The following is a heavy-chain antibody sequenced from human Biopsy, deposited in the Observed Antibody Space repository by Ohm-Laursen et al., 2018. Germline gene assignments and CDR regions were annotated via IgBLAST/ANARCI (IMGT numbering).Heavy chain of an antibody. J-gene: IGHJ4*02. CDR1: GFIFSSAW. Sequence: SLRLSCAASGFIFSSAWMHWVRQAPGKGLVWVSCISSDGSTTYADSVKVRFTISRDNAKNTAYLQMNSLRADDTALYYCATDHYGSIKYWGQGTLVTVSS. D-gene: IGHD4-17*01. V-gene: IGHV3-74*01. CDR2: ISSDGST. CDR3: ATDHYGSIKY.